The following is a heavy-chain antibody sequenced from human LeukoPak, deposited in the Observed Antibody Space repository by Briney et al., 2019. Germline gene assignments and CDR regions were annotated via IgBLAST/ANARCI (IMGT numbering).Heavy chain of an antibody. CDR2: ITGSGDNT. CDR3: AKAPDSSGWYAFDI. D-gene: IGHD6-19*01. J-gene: IGHJ3*02. V-gene: IGHV3-23*01. CDR1: GFTFSSYA. Sequence: GGSLRLSCAASGFTFSSYAMNWVRQAPGKGLEWVSAITGSGDNTYYADSVKGRFTISRDNSKNTLYLQMNSLRAEDTAVYYCAKAPDSSGWYAFDIWGQGTMVTVSS.